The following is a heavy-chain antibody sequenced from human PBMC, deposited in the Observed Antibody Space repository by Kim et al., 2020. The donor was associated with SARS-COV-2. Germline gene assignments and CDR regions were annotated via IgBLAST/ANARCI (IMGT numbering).Heavy chain of an antibody. D-gene: IGHD3-22*01. CDR1: GFTFSSYS. CDR3: ARDEGYYYDSSGYDAFDI. J-gene: IGHJ3*02. V-gene: IGHV3-21*04. CDR2: ISSSSSYI. Sequence: GGSLRLSCAASGFTFSSYSMNWVRQAPGKGLEWVSSISSSSSYIYYADSVKGRFTISRDNAKNSLYLQMNSLRAEDTAVYYCARDEGYYYDSSGYDAFDIWGQGTMVTVSS.